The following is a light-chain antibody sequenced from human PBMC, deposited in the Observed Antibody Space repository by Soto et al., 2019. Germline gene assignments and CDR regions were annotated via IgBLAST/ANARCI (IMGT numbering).Light chain of an antibody. CDR2: DAS. V-gene: IGKV3-15*01. CDR1: QSVFSK. Sequence: EMVMTQSPATLSVSPGERVTLSCRASQSVFSKLAWYQQRPGQAPTLLIFDASARAPGIPARFSGSGSGTEFTLTINSLQSEDFGVYFCMQYNKWPLSTFGQGTKVEIK. J-gene: IGKJ1*01. CDR3: MQYNKWPLST.